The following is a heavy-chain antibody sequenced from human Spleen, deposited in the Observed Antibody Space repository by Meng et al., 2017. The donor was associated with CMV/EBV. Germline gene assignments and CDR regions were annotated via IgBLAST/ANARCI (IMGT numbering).Heavy chain of an antibody. CDR1: GYSFTSYW. Sequence: GESLKISCQGSGYSFTSYWIAWVRQMPGKGLEWMGIIYPGDSDTRYSPSFQGQVTISADKSISTAYLHWSSPKASDTAMYYCARSPDRSGTIFGVVKVAEFDYWGQGTLVTVSS. D-gene: IGHD3-3*01. J-gene: IGHJ4*02. CDR3: ARSPDRSGTIFGVVKVAEFDY. V-gene: IGHV5-51*01. CDR2: IYPGDSDT.